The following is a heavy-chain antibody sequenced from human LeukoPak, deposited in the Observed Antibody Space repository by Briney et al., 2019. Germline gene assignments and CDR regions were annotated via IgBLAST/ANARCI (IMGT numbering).Heavy chain of an antibody. CDR1: GGTFSSYT. CDR3: ARVCGGGSCYVDY. J-gene: IGHJ4*02. Sequence: SVKVSCKASGGTFSSYTISWVRQAPGQGLEWMGRIIPILGIANYAQKFQGRVTITADKSTSTAYMELSSLRSEDTAVYYCARVCGGGSCYVDYWGQGTLVTVSS. CDR2: IIPILGIA. D-gene: IGHD2-15*01. V-gene: IGHV1-69*02.